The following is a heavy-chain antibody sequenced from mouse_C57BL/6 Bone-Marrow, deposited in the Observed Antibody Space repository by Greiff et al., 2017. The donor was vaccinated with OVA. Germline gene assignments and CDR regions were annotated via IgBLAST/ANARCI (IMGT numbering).Heavy chain of an antibody. CDR3: ARMYYGSSYRYAMDY. CDR2: INPGSGGT. D-gene: IGHD1-1*01. Sequence: QVQLQQSGAELVRPGTSVKVSCKASGYAFTNYLIEWVKQRPGQGLEWIGVINPGSGGTNYNEKFKGKATLTAGKSSSTAYMQLSSLTSEDSAVYFCARMYYGSSYRYAMDYWGQGTSVTVSP. V-gene: IGHV1-54*01. J-gene: IGHJ4*01. CDR1: GYAFTNYL.